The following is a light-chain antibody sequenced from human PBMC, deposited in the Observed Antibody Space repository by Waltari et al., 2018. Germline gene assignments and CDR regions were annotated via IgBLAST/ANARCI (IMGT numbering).Light chain of an antibody. CDR3: AAWDDSLNGPV. J-gene: IGLJ3*02. V-gene: IGLV1-44*01. CDR2: SNN. CDR1: SSNIGSNT. Sequence: QSVLTQPPSASGTPGQRVTISCSGSSSNIGSNTVNWYQQLPGTAPKLPIYSNNRRPLGVPDRFSGSKSGTSASLAIRGLQSEDEADYYCAAWDDSLNGPVFGGGTKLTVL.